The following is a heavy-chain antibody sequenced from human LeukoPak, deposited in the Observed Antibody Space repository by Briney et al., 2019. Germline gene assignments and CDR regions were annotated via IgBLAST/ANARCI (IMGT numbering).Heavy chain of an antibody. CDR1: GGSFSGYY. CDR2: IYYSGST. Sequence: SETLSLTCAVYGGSFSGYYWSWIRQPPGKGLEWIGYIYYSGSTSYNPSLKSRVTISVDTSKNQFSLKLSSVTAADTAVYYCARHGANSSGWYPRASAAYYFDYWGQGTLVTVSS. V-gene: IGHV4-59*08. CDR3: ARHGANSSGWYPRASAAYYFDY. D-gene: IGHD6-19*01. J-gene: IGHJ4*02.